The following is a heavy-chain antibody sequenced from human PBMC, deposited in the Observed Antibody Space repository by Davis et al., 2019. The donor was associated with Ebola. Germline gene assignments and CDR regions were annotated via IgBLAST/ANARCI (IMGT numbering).Heavy chain of an antibody. Sequence: SVPVSCKASGCTFSSYTICWVRQAPGQGLEWMGRIIPILGIANYAQKLQGRVTITADKSTSTAYMERSSLRSEDTAVYYCARGQGAADGERWGQGTLVTVSS. J-gene: IGHJ4*02. CDR3: ARGQGAADGER. V-gene: IGHV1-69*02. CDR1: GCTFSSYT. CDR2: IIPILGIA. D-gene: IGHD6-13*01.